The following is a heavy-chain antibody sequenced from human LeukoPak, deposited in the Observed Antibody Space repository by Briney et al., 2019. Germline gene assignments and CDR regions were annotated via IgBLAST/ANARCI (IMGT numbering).Heavy chain of an antibody. Sequence: PSETLSLTCAVYGGSFSGYYWSWIRQPPGKGLEWIGEINHSGSTNYNPSLKSRVTISVDTSKNQFSLKLSSVTAADTAVYYCAREQDYSNYVLRPYFGYWGQGTLVTVSS. D-gene: IGHD4-11*01. J-gene: IGHJ4*02. CDR1: GGSFSGYY. CDR2: INHSGST. V-gene: IGHV4-34*01. CDR3: AREQDYSNYVLRPYFGY.